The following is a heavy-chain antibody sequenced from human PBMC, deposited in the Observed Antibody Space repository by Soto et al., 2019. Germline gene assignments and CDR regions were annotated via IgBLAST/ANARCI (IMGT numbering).Heavy chain of an antibody. CDR3: ASYPKRGHDILTGYYGPHDAFDI. CDR1: GGSISSGDYY. D-gene: IGHD3-9*01. CDR2: IYYSGST. V-gene: IGHV4-30-4*01. J-gene: IGHJ3*02. Sequence: QVQLQESGPGLVKPSQTLSLTCTVSGGSISSGDYYWSWIRQPPGKGLEWIGYIYYSGSTYYNPSLKNRVTISVDTSKNQFSLKLSSVTAADTAVYYCASYPKRGHDILTGYYGPHDAFDIWGQGTMVTVSS.